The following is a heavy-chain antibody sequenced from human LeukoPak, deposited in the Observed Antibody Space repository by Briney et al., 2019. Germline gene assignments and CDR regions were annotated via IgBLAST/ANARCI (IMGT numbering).Heavy chain of an antibody. D-gene: IGHD5-12*01. CDR2: INWNGGST. CDR3: ARNYGGYDGTDY. Sequence: GGSLRLSCSASGFTFDDYGMSWVRQAPGKGLEWVSGINWNGGSTGYADSVKGRFTISRDDVKNSLYLQMNSLRAEDTALYYCARNYGGYDGTDYWGQGTLVTVSS. J-gene: IGHJ4*02. V-gene: IGHV3-20*04. CDR1: GFTFDDYG.